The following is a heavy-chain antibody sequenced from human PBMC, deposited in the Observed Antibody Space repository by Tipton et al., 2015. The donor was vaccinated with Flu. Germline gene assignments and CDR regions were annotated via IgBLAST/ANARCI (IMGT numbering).Heavy chain of an antibody. CDR2: ISSSTSYI. CDR1: GFSVDTNY. Sequence: SLRLSCRASGFSVDTNYMTWVRQAPGKGLQWVSSISSSTSYIYYADSVKGRFTISRDNAKNSLYLQMNSLRAEDTAVYYCARGVNDILTGYSLNWFDSWGQGTLVTVSS. D-gene: IGHD3-9*01. J-gene: IGHJ5*01. CDR3: ARGVNDILTGYSLNWFDS. V-gene: IGHV3-21*01.